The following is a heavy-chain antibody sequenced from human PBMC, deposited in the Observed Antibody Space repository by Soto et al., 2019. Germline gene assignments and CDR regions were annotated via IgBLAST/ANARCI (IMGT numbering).Heavy chain of an antibody. CDR1: GYTFTSYG. V-gene: IGHV1-18*01. Sequence: QVHLVQSGAEVKKPGASVKVSCKASGYTFTSYGITWVRQAPGQGLEWMGWISAHNGNTDYAQKLQGRVIVTRDTSTSPGYLELKSLKSEDTGVEYWWRGGFGEFWGQGALVTVSS. CDR3: WRGGFGEF. J-gene: IGHJ4*02. CDR2: ISAHNGNT. D-gene: IGHD3-10*01.